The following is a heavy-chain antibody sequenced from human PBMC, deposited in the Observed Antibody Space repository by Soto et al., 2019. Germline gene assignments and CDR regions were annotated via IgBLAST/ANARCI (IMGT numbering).Heavy chain of an antibody. D-gene: IGHD6-13*01. CDR1: GGSIRSSSYY. CDR2: IYYSGST. CDR3: ARLRESGQQLVPFDP. V-gene: IGHV4-39*01. J-gene: IGHJ5*02. Sequence: PSETLSLTCTVSGGSIRSSSYYWGWMRQPPGKGLEWIGSIYYSGSTYYNPSLKSRVTISVDTSKNQFSLKLSSVTAADTAVYYCARLRESGQQLVPFDPWGQGTQVTVSS.